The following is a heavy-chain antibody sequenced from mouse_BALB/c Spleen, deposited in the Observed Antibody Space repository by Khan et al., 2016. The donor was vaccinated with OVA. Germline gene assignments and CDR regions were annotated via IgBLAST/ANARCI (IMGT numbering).Heavy chain of an antibody. Sequence: EVQLQESGPGLVKPSQSLSLTCTVTGYSITSGYGWNWIRQFPGNKLEWMGYISYSGSTNYNPSLNSRISITRDTSKNQFFLQLNSVTTEYTATYYCSRTAMIKYWGQGTTLTVSS. V-gene: IGHV3-2*02. J-gene: IGHJ2*01. CDR3: SRTAMIKY. CDR2: ISYSGST. D-gene: IGHD1-2*01. CDR1: GYSITSGYG.